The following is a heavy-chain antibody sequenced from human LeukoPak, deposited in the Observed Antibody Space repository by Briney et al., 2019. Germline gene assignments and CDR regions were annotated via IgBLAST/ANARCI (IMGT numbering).Heavy chain of an antibody. CDR2: IWYDGSNK. CDR3: ARDLDGNYVTGY. V-gene: IGHV3-33*01. J-gene: IGHJ4*02. D-gene: IGHD4-17*01. Sequence: PGGSLRLSCAASGFTFSSYGMHWVRQAPGKGLEWVAVIWYDGSNKYYADSVKGRFTISRDNSKNTLYLQMNSLGAEDTAVYYCARDLDGNYVTGYWGQGTLVTVSS. CDR1: GFTFSSYG.